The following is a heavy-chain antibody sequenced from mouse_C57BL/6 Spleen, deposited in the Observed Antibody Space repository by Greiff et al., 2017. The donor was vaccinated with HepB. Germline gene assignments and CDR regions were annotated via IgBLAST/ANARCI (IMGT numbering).Heavy chain of an antibody. CDR1: GFTFSDYY. CDR2: INYDGSST. J-gene: IGHJ3*01. CDR3: AREEDDYDYAWFAY. D-gene: IGHD2-4*01. V-gene: IGHV5-16*01. Sequence: EVKLVESEGGLVQPGSSMKLSCTASGFTFSDYYMAWVRQVPEKGLEWVANINYDGSSTYYLDSLKSRFIISRDNAKNILYLQMSSLKSEDTATYYCAREEDDYDYAWFAYWGQGTLVTVSA.